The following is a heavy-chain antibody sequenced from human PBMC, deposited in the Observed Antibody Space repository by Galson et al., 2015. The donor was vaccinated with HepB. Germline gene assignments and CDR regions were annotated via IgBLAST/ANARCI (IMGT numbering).Heavy chain of an antibody. D-gene: IGHD3-10*01. J-gene: IGHJ6*02. CDR3: YGSGSSIHGMDV. CDR1: GYTFTGYY. CDR2: INPNSGGT. V-gene: IGHV1-2*02. Sequence: SLRLSCAASGYTFTGYYMTWVRQAPGQGLEWMSSINPNSGGTNYAQSFQGRVTITRDTSISTAYMELSRLRSDDTAVYYGYGSGSSIHGMDVWGQGTPVTVFS.